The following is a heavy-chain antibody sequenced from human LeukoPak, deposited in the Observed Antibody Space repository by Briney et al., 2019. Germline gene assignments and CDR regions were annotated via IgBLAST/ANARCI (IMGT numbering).Heavy chain of an antibody. Sequence: SETLSLTCTVSGASIAGGSHYWSWIRQPPGKGLEWIGSIYYSGSTYYNPSLKSRVTISVDTSKNQFSLKLSSVTAADTAVYYCARHGAVYYYDSSGYQAWFDPWGQGTLVTVSS. V-gene: IGHV4-39*01. CDR3: ARHGAVYYYDSSGYQAWFDP. CDR2: IYYSGST. J-gene: IGHJ5*02. D-gene: IGHD3-22*01. CDR1: GASIAGGSHY.